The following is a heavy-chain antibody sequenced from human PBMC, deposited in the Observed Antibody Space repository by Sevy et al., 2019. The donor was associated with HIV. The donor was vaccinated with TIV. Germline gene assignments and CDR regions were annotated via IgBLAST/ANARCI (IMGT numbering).Heavy chain of an antibody. V-gene: IGHV5-51*01. J-gene: IGHJ6*02. Sequence: ESLKISCKGSGYSFTSYWIGWVRQMPGKGLEWMGIIYPGDSDTRYSPSFQGQVTISADKSISTAYLQWSSLKASDTAMYYCARLLRPKAAGDYYYYGMDVWGQGTTVTVSS. D-gene: IGHD6-13*01. CDR1: GYSFTSYW. CDR2: IYPGDSDT. CDR3: ARLLRPKAAGDYYYYGMDV.